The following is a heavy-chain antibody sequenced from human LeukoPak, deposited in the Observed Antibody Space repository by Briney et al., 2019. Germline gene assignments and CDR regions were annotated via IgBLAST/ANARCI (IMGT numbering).Heavy chain of an antibody. V-gene: IGHV3-23*01. D-gene: IGHD5-18*01. J-gene: IGHJ6*03. Sequence: GGSLRLSCGASGFTLSTYAMSWFRQAPGKGLEWVSSISNSGDSTYFADSVRGRFTISRDNSKNTVYLQMNSLRAEDTAVYYCARTTEGGYTYGYFYYYYMDVWGKGTTVTISS. CDR3: ARTTEGGYTYGYFYYYYMDV. CDR2: ISNSGDST. CDR1: GFTLSTYA.